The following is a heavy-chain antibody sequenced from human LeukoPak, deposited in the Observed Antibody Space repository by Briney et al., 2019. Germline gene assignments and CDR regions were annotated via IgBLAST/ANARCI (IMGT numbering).Heavy chain of an antibody. J-gene: IGHJ6*03. D-gene: IGHD4-11*01. CDR1: GYTLTELS. V-gene: IGHV1-24*01. CDR3: ATATTDNYYYYYMGV. Sequence: GASVKVSCKVSGYTLTELSMHWVRQAPGKGLEWMGGFDPEDGETIYAQKFQGRVTMTEDTSTDTAYMELSSLRSEDTAVYYCATATTDNYYYYYMGVWGKGTTVTVSS. CDR2: FDPEDGET.